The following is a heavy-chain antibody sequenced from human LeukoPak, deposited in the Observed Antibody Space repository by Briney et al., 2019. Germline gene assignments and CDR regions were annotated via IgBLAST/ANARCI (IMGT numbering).Heavy chain of an antibody. J-gene: IGHJ4*02. V-gene: IGHV4-61*01. CDR2: IYYSGST. CDR1: GGSVSSGSYY. Sequence: PSETLSLTCIVSGGSVSSGSYYWSWIRQPPGKGLEWIGYIYYSGSTNYNPSLKRRVTISVDRSKNQFSLKLGSVTAADTAVYYCASYSGYDYVFDYWGQGTLVTVSS. D-gene: IGHD5-12*01. CDR3: ASYSGYDYVFDY.